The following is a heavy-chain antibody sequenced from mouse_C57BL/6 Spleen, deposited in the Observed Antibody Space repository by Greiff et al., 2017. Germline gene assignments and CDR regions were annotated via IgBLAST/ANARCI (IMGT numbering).Heavy chain of an antibody. Sequence: QVQLRQSGAELARPGASVKLSCKASGYTFTSYGISWVKQRTGQGLEWIGEIYPRSGNTYYNEKFKGKATLTADKSSSTAYMELRSLTSEDSAVYFCASNSLLRGLAYWGQGTLVTVSA. D-gene: IGHD1-2*01. J-gene: IGHJ3*01. CDR1: GYTFTSYG. CDR2: IYPRSGNT. V-gene: IGHV1-81*01. CDR3: ASNSLLRGLAY.